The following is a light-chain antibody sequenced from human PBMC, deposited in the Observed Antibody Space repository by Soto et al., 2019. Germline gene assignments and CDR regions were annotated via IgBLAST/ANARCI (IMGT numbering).Light chain of an antibody. V-gene: IGLV2-14*01. CDR2: DVS. J-gene: IGLJ1*01. Sequence: QSALTQPASVSGSPGQSITISCSGTSSDVGAYNYVSWYQQHPGKAPRVMIYDVSNRPSGVSNRFSGSKSGNTATPTISGLQAEDEADYYCSSYTSDNTYVFATGTKLTVL. CDR3: SSYTSDNTYV. CDR1: SSDVGAYNY.